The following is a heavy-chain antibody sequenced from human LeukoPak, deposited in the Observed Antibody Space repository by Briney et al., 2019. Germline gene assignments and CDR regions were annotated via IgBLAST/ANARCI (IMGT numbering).Heavy chain of an antibody. CDR1: GGSFSGYY. D-gene: IGHD1-26*01. V-gene: IGHV4-34*01. Sequence: ASETLSLTCAVYGGSFSGYYWSWIRHPPGKGLEWIGEINHSGSTNYNPSLKSRVTISVDTSKNQSSLKLSSVTAADTAVYYCAVGYYFDYWGQGTLVTVSS. J-gene: IGHJ4*02. CDR2: INHSGST. CDR3: AVGYYFDY.